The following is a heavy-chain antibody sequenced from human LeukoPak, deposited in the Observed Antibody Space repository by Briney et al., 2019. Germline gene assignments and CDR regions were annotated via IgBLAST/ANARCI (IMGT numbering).Heavy chain of an antibody. CDR1: GYTLTELS. D-gene: IGHD2-2*02. J-gene: IGHJ3*02. CDR3: ARDSRCSSTSCYTTVRDAFDI. V-gene: IGHV1-24*01. Sequence: GASVKVSCKVSGYTLTELSMHWVRQAPGKGLEWMGGSDPEDGETIYAQKFQGRVTMTEDTSTDTAYMELSSLRSEDTAVYYCARDSRCSSTSCYTTVRDAFDIWGQGTMVTVSS. CDR2: SDPEDGET.